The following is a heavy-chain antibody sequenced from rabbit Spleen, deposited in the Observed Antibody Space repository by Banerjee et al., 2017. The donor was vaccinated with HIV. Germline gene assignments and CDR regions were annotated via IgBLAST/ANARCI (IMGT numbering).Heavy chain of an antibody. V-gene: IGHV1S40*01. CDR3: ARDVDTIYFRLGL. CDR2: ISTGDGST. Sequence: QSLEESGGGLVKPGASLTLTCKASGFSFNSGYDMCWVRQAPGKGLELIACISTGDGSTYYANWVNGRFSISRSSSTTVTLQMTSLTTADTATYFCARDVDTIYFRLGLWGPGTLVTVS. J-gene: IGHJ4*01. CDR1: GFSFNSGYD. D-gene: IGHD1-1*01.